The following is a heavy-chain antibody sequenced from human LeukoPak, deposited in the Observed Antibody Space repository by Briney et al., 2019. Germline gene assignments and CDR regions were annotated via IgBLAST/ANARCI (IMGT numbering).Heavy chain of an antibody. J-gene: IGHJ4*02. Sequence: PGRSLRLSCAASGFTFSSYGMHWVRQAPGKGLEWVAVISYDGSNKYYADSVKGRFTISRDNSKNTLYLQMNSLRAEDTAVYYCARENSGSYSHFDYWGQGTLVTVSS. V-gene: IGHV3-30*03. CDR1: GFTFSSYG. CDR3: ARENSGSYSHFDY. CDR2: ISYDGSNK. D-gene: IGHD1-26*01.